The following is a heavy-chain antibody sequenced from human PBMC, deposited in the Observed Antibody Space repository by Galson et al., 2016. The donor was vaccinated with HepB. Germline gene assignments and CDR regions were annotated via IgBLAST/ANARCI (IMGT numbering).Heavy chain of an antibody. J-gene: IGHJ4*02. V-gene: IGHV3-7*01. CDR3: ARLGGSGWTSDF. D-gene: IGHD6-19*01. CDR2: MKGDETRK. CDR1: EFTLSYHW. Sequence: SLRLSCAVSEFTLSYHWMNWVRQAPGKGLEWVATMKGDETRKRYVDSVKGRFTLSRGNAESSLFLQMDSLRAEDPAVYYCARLGGSGWTSDFWGQGTLVTVSS.